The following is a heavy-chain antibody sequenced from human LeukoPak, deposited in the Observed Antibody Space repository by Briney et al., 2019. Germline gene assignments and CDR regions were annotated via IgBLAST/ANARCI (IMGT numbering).Heavy chain of an antibody. CDR2: ISWNSGSI. V-gene: IGHV3-9*01. Sequence: GGSLRLSCAASGFTFDDYAMHWVRQAPGKGLEWVSGISWNSGSIGYADSVKGRFTISRDNAKNSLYLQMNSLRAEDTALYYCAKDIGVTYYYGSGSYYGPHSFDYWGQGTLVTVSS. J-gene: IGHJ4*02. CDR3: AKDIGVTYYYGSGSYYGPHSFDY. D-gene: IGHD3-10*01. CDR1: GFTFDDYA.